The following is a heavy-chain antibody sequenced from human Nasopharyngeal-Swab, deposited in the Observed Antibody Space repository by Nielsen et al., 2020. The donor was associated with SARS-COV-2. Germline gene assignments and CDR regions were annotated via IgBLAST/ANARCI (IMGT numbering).Heavy chain of an antibody. V-gene: IGHV4-31*03. CDR1: GGSISSGGYY. Sequence: SETLSLTCTVSGGSISSGGYYWSWIRQHPGKGLEWIGYIYYSGSTYYNPSLKSRVTISVDTSKNQFSLKLSSMTAADTAVYYCARGATIFGVVAYGMDVWGQGTTVTVSS. CDR3: ARGATIFGVVAYGMDV. D-gene: IGHD3-3*01. J-gene: IGHJ6*02. CDR2: IYYSGST.